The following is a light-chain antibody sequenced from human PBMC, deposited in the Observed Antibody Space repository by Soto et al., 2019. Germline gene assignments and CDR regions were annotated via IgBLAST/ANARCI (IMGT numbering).Light chain of an antibody. CDR2: EVT. J-gene: IGLJ1*01. Sequence: QSALTQPASVSGSPGQSITISCTGTSGDIGSYNRVSWYQQHPGKAPKLIIYEVTDRPSGVSSRFSGSKSGNTASLTISGLQAEDEAEYYCSSYTNINTRACVFGTGTKVTAL. CDR1: SGDIGSYNR. CDR3: SSYTNINTRACV. V-gene: IGLV2-14*01.